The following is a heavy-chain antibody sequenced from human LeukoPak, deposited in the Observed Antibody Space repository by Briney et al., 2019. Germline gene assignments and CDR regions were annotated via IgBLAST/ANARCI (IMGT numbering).Heavy chain of an antibody. D-gene: IGHD6-13*01. J-gene: IGHJ4*02. Sequence: GGSLRLSCAASGFTFSSYGMSWVGQAPGKGLEGVSGISGSGSTTYYADSVKGRFTISRDNSKDTLYLQMNSLRAEDTAIYYCAKGMAAAGIFVSWGQGTLGTVSS. V-gene: IGHV3-23*01. CDR1: GFTFSSYG. CDR2: ISGSGSTT. CDR3: AKGMAAAGIFVS.